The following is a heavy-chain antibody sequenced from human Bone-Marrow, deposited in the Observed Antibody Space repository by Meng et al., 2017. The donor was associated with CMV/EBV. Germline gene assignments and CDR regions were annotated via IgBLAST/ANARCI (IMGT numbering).Heavy chain of an antibody. CDR2: ITDSGSAT. CDR1: GFTVSSNY. CDR3: ARDASRSCSGGSCYWFDP. D-gene: IGHD2-15*01. Sequence: GGSLRLSCAASGFTVSSNYMTWVRQAPGKGLEWVSYITDSGSATYYADSVKGRFTISRDNAKNSLYLQMNSLRVEDTAVYYCARDASRSCSGGSCYWFDPWGEATLATFSS. J-gene: IGHJ5*02. V-gene: IGHV3-11*04.